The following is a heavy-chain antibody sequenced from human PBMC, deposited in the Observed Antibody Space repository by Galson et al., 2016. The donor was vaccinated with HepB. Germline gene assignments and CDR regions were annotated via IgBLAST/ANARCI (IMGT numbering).Heavy chain of an antibody. J-gene: IGHJ4*02. Sequence: SLRLSCAASGFTFNTYSINWVRQAPGKGLAWVSSISPSSRYIYYADSLKGRFTISRDDAKNSLYLQMNSLRAEDTAVYYCAKAMGPTRGVRFDYWGQGALVTVSA. D-gene: IGHD1-26*01. CDR3: AKAMGPTRGVRFDY. CDR2: ISPSSRYI. CDR1: GFTFNTYS. V-gene: IGHV3-21*04.